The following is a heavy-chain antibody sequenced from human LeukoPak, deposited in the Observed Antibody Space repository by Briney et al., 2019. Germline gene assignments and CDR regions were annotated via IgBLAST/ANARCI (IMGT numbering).Heavy chain of an antibody. Sequence: SVKVSCKASGDNFSSYVITWVRQAPGQGLEWMGRIIPTLDVANFAQKFKGRVTITADKSTNTAHLELSSLRSEDTAVYYCASIFGGILYGGIMPLDYWGQGTLVTVSS. CDR3: ASIFGGILYGGIMPLDY. D-gene: IGHD3-10*02. J-gene: IGHJ4*02. CDR1: GDNFSSYV. CDR2: IIPTLDVA. V-gene: IGHV1-69*04.